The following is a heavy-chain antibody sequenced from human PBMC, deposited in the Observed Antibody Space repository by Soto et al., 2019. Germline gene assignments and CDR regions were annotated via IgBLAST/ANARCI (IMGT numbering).Heavy chain of an antibody. J-gene: IGHJ6*02. Sequence: SETLSLTCTVSGDSISSGNKYWSWIRQAPGKGLEWIAYIFSSGTTYYNPSLKSRLTMSLDTSQNQFSLRLASVTDADSAVYYCARVPSPFDYYYAMDVWGQGTTVT. D-gene: IGHD3-16*01. V-gene: IGHV4-30-4*01. CDR2: IFSSGTT. CDR1: GDSISSGNKY. CDR3: ARVPSPFDYYYAMDV.